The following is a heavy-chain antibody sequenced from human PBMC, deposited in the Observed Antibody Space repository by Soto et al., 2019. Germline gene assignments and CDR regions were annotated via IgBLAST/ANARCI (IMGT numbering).Heavy chain of an antibody. CDR2: ISGSGGSA. CDR1: GFTFGSHA. J-gene: IGHJ4*02. CDR3: AKEPYSDFWSAYYYFDY. V-gene: IGHV3-23*01. Sequence: GGSLRLSCAASGFTFGSHAMIWVRQAPGKGLEWVSAISGSGGSAYYADSVKGRFTISGDNSINTLYLQMNSLRAEDTALYYCAKEPYSDFWSAYYYFDYWGQGTLVTVSS. D-gene: IGHD3-3*01.